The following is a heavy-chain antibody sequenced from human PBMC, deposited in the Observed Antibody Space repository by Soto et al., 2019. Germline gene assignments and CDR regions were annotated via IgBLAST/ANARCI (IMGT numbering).Heavy chain of an antibody. CDR3: ARGVAVAGFLRHNYFDY. J-gene: IGHJ4*02. CDR1: GYTFTSYG. V-gene: IGHV1-18*01. CDR2: ISAYNGNT. D-gene: IGHD6-19*01. Sequence: GASVKVSCKASGYTFTSYGISWVRQAPGQGLEWMGWISAYNGNTNYAQKLQGRVTMTTDTSTSTAYMELRSLRSDDTAVYYCARGVAVAGFLRHNYFDYWGQGTLVTVSS.